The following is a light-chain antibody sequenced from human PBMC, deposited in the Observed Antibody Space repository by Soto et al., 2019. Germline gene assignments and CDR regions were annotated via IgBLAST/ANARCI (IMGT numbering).Light chain of an antibody. V-gene: IGLV2-18*02. CDR3: SSYTINSTNV. CDR1: SSEVGSYNR. CDR2: EVN. Sequence: QSALTQPPSVSGSPGQAVTMSCTGTSSEVGSYNRVSWYQQAPGTAPKLMIYEVNNRPSGVPDRFSGSKSGNTASLTISGLQAEDEADYYCSSYTINSTNVFGPWTKVTDL. J-gene: IGLJ1*01.